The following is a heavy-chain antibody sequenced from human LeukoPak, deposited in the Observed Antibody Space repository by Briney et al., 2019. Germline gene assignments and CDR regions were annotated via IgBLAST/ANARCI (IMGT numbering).Heavy chain of an antibody. Sequence: ASVKVSCKASGYTFTSYDINWVRQATGQGLEWMGWMNPNSSNTGYAQKFQGRVTMTRNTSISTAYMELSSLRSEDTAVYYCARGVTIFGVVNYYYYMDVWGKGTTVTVSS. CDR1: GYTFTSYD. V-gene: IGHV1-8*01. CDR3: ARGVTIFGVVNYYYYMDV. J-gene: IGHJ6*03. CDR2: MNPNSSNT. D-gene: IGHD3-3*01.